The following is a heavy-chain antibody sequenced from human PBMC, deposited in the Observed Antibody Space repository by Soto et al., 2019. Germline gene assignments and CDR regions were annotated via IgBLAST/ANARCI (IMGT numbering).Heavy chain of an antibody. V-gene: IGHV3-30-3*01. CDR3: AREGLVTAATPWFDY. CDR2: ISYAGSNK. D-gene: IGHD6-25*01. Sequence: QVQLVESGGGVVQPGRSLRLSCAASGFTFSSYAMHWVRQAPGTGLEWVAVISYAGSNKYYADSVNGRFTISRDNSKNTLYMQMISLRAEDTALYYCAREGLVTAATPWFDYWGQGTLVTVSS. J-gene: IGHJ4*02. CDR1: GFTFSSYA.